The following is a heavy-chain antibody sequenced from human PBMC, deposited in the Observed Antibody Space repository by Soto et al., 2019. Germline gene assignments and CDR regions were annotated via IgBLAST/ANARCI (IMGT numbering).Heavy chain of an antibody. Sequence: XSVEVSCKASGYTFTCYYRHLVRQAPGQGLECMGIINPSGGSTSYAQKFQGRVTMTRDTSTSTVYMELSSLRSEDTAVYYCARAHDYGEYFDDWGQGTLVTVSS. V-gene: IGHV1-46*01. CDR1: GYTFTCYY. D-gene: IGHD4-17*01. CDR3: ARAHDYGEYFDD. J-gene: IGHJ4*02. CDR2: INPSGGST.